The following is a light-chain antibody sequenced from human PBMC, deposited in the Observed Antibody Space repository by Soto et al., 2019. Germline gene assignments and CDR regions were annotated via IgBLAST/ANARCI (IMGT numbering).Light chain of an antibody. V-gene: IGLV2-8*01. Sequence: QSALTQPPSASGSPGQSVTISCTGTSSDVGGYNYVSRYQHHPGKAPKLIISEVNTRPSGVPDRFSGSKSGNTDSLTVSGLQLEDEADYYCSSSGGINNSNFVFGTGTKLTVL. J-gene: IGLJ1*01. CDR1: SSDVGGYNY. CDR2: EVN. CDR3: SSSGGINNSNFV.